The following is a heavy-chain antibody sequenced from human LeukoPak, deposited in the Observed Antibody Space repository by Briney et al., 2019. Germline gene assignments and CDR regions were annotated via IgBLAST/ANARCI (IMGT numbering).Heavy chain of an antibody. J-gene: IGHJ4*02. D-gene: IGHD6-19*01. V-gene: IGHV4-34*01. CDR1: GGSFSGYY. Sequence: SETLSLTCAVCGGSFSGYYWGWIRQPPGKGLEWIGEINHSGSTNYNPSLKSRVTISVDTSKNQFSLKLSSVTAADTAVYYRAREAVAGLVDYWGQGTLVTVSS. CDR3: AREAVAGLVDY. CDR2: INHSGST.